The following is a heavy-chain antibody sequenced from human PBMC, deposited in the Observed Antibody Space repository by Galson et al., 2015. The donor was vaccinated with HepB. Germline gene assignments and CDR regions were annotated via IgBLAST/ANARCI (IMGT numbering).Heavy chain of an antibody. CDR3: ARGIAVADYYYYYGMDV. J-gene: IGHJ6*02. CDR1: GFTFSSYA. D-gene: IGHD6-19*01. Sequence: SLRLSCAASGFTFSSYAMHWVRQAPGKGLEWVAVISYDGSNKYYADSVKGRFTISRDNSKNTLYLQMNSLRAEDTAVYYCARGIAVADYYYYYGMDVWGQGTTVTVSS. CDR2: ISYDGSNK. V-gene: IGHV3-30*04.